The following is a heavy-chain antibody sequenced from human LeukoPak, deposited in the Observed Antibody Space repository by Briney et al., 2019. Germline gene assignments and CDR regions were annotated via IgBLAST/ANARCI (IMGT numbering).Heavy chain of an antibody. V-gene: IGHV3-9*01. D-gene: IGHD3-22*01. J-gene: IGHJ5*02. CDR2: ISWNSGSI. CDR1: GFTFDDYA. CDR3: AKDGDSSGYRYNWFDP. Sequence: GGSLRLSCAASGFTFDDYATHWVRQAPGKGLEWVSGISWNSGSIGYADSVKGRFTISRDNAKNSLYLQMNSLRAEDTALYYCAKDGDSSGYRYNWFDPWGQGTLVTVSS.